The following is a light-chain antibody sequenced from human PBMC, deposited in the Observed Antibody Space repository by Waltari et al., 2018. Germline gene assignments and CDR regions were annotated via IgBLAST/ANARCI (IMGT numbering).Light chain of an antibody. V-gene: IGLV3-21*02. J-gene: IGLJ1*01. Sequence: LTQPPSVSVAPGQTAKITREGVNFEDVIVHWYQQRPGQAPVLFIYDDVTRAPGLPDRFSGSKSETTATLTISRLEAGDEADYYCHVWEGTSHPCVFGTGTKVAV. CDR1: NFEDVI. CDR3: HVWEGTSHPCV. CDR2: DDV.